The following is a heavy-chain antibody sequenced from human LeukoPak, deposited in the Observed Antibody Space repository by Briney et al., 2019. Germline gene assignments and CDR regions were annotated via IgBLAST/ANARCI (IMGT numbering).Heavy chain of an antibody. CDR1: GYTFTSYG. CDR3: ARAARVVRGVIITRPVDY. D-gene: IGHD3-10*01. Sequence: ASVKVSCKASGYTFTSYGISGVRQAPGQGLEWMGWISAYNGNTNYAQKLQGRVTITTDTPTSTAYMELRSLRSDDTAVYYCARAARVVRGVIITRPVDYWGQGTLVTVSS. V-gene: IGHV1-18*01. J-gene: IGHJ4*02. CDR2: ISAYNGNT.